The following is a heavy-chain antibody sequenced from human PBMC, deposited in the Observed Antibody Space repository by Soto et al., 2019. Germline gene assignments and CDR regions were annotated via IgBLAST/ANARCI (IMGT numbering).Heavy chain of an antibody. Sequence: QVQLVQSGGEVTKPGASVKVSCKASGYTFTNYGINWVRQAPGLGLEWMGWINVYNGKTNYAHKYQARVTMPTDKSTDSVYMEMRRLRSDDTDVYYCASGTDPTYFDYRGQGTLVIVSS. CDR2: INVYNGKT. D-gene: IGHD1-1*01. J-gene: IGHJ4*02. V-gene: IGHV1-18*01. CDR3: ASGTDPTYFDY. CDR1: GYTFTNYG.